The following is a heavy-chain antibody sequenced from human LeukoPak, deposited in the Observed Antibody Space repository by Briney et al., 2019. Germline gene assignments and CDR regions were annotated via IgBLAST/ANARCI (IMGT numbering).Heavy chain of an antibody. Sequence: ASETLSLTCTVSGGSISSYYWSWIRQPPGKGLEWIGYIYYSGSTNYNPSLKSRVTISVDTSKNQFSLKLSSVTAADTAVYYCARVEGSGWPMGGPYYFDYWGQGTLVTVSS. CDR1: GGSISSYY. J-gene: IGHJ4*02. D-gene: IGHD6-19*01. V-gene: IGHV4-59*01. CDR3: ARVEGSGWPMGGPYYFDY. CDR2: IYYSGST.